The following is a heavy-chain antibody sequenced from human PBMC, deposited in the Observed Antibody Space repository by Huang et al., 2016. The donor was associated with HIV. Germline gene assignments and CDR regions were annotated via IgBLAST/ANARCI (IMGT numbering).Heavy chain of an antibody. D-gene: IGHD5-12*01. CDR2: IRYDGSNK. CDR3: AKWDTLGFYEGFFDH. J-gene: IGHJ4*02. V-gene: IGHV3-30*02. Sequence: QVQLVESGGGVVQPGGSLRLSCAASGFPFSSLGMHWVRQGQGKGLEWVAFIRYDGSNKYYAESVKGRFTISRDNSRTMVFLQMNSLRAEDTAVYYCAKWDTLGFYEGFFDHWGQGTLVTVSS. CDR1: GFPFSSLG.